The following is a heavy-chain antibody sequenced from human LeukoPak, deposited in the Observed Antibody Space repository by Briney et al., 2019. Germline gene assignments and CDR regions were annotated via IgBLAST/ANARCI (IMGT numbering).Heavy chain of an antibody. CDR3: ARRPYDFRSGYYGPFDY. CDR1: GYTFTSYG. J-gene: IGHJ4*02. Sequence: GASVKVSCKASGYTFTSYGISWVRQAPGQGLEWMGWISAYNGNTNYAQKLQGRVTMTTVTSTSTAYMELRSLRSDDTAVYYCARRPYDFRSGYYGPFDYWGQGTLVTVSS. CDR2: ISAYNGNT. D-gene: IGHD3-3*01. V-gene: IGHV1-18*01.